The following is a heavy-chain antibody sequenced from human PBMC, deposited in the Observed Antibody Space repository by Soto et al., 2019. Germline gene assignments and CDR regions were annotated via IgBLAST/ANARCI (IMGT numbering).Heavy chain of an antibody. V-gene: IGHV1-69*06. CDR3: ARAGFLDIVVVAARGDYYYYYYGMDV. J-gene: IGHJ6*02. CDR1: GGTFSSYA. D-gene: IGHD2-15*01. Sequence: VASVKVSCKASGGTFSSYAISWVRQAPGQGLEWMGGIIPIFGTANYAQKFQGRVTITADKSTSTAYMELSSLRSEDTAVYYCARAGFLDIVVVAARGDYYYYYYGMDVWGQGTTVTVSS. CDR2: IIPIFGTA.